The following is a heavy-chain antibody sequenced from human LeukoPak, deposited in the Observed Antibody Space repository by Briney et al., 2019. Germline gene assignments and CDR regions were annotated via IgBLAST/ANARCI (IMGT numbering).Heavy chain of an antibody. D-gene: IGHD2-21*02. CDR3: AKRGGDDDGSKGYLYYGMDV. CDR2: VNGRRAKI. Sequence: GGSLRLSCAASGFTFNNYAMSWVRQAPGKGLEWVSLVNGRRAKIYYADSVKGRFTTSRDNSKYTVYLQMNSLTAEDTAVYYCAKRGGDDDGSKGYLYYGMDVWGQGTTVTVSS. J-gene: IGHJ6*02. V-gene: IGHV3-23*01. CDR1: GFTFNNYA.